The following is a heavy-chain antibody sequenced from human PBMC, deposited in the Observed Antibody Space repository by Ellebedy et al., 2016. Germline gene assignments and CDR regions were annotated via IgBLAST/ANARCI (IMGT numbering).Heavy chain of an antibody. D-gene: IGHD3-3*01. CDR1: GGPLSTYY. CDR2: INHSGST. Sequence: SETLSLXXAVYGGPLSTYYWSWIRQPPGKGLEWIGEINHSGSTNYNPSLKSRVTVSIETSKNQFSLKLNSVTAADTALYYCARADFWSTFDYWGQGALVTVSS. J-gene: IGHJ4*02. V-gene: IGHV4-34*01. CDR3: ARADFWSTFDY.